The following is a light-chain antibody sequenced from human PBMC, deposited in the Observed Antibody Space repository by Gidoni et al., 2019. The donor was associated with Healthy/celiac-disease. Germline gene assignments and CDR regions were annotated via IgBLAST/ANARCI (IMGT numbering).Light chain of an antibody. V-gene: IGKV3-15*01. Sequence: EIVMTQSPATLSVSPGERATLSCRASQSVSSNLAWYQQKPGQAPRLLIYGTSTRDTGIPARFSGSGSGTEFTLTISILQSEDFAVYYCQQYNNWPPYTFGQGTKLEIK. CDR2: GTS. CDR3: QQYNNWPPYT. CDR1: QSVSSN. J-gene: IGKJ2*01.